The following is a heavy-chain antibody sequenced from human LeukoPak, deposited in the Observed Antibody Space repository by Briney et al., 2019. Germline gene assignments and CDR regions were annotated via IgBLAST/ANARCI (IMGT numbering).Heavy chain of an antibody. CDR1: GFTFDDYA. CDR2: ISWNSGSI. J-gene: IGHJ3*02. V-gene: IGHV3-9*01. Sequence: PGRSLRLSCAASGFTFDDYAMHWVRHAPGKGLEWVSGISWNSGSIVYADSVKGRFTISRDNAKNSLYLQMNSLRAEDTALYYCAKDRGPLLDRRAFDIWGQGTMVTVSS. D-gene: IGHD3-10*01. CDR3: AKDRGPLLDRRAFDI.